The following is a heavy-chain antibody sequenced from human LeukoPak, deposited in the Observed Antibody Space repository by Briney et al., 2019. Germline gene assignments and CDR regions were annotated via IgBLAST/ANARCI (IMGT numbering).Heavy chain of an antibody. Sequence: GGSLRLPCAASGFTFSSYGMHWVRQAPGKGLEWVAFIRYDGSNKYYADSVKGRFTISRDNSKNTLYLQMNSLRAEDTAVYYCAKGAPSIAAEGLFDCWGQGTLVTVSS. CDR3: AKGAPSIAAEGLFDC. CDR1: GFTFSSYG. D-gene: IGHD6-13*01. V-gene: IGHV3-30*02. J-gene: IGHJ4*02. CDR2: IRYDGSNK.